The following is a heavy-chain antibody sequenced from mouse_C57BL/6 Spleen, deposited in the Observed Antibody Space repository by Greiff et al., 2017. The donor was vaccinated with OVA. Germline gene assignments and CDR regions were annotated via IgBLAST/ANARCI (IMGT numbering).Heavy chain of an antibody. CDR2: IYPGSGNT. CDR1: GYSFTSYY. Sequence: VQLQQSGPELVKPGASVKISCKASGYSFTSYYIHWVKQRPGQGLEWIGWIYPGSGNTKYNEEFKGKATLTADTSSSTAYMQLSSLTSEDSAVYYCARGNYGRDYYAMDYWGQGTSVTVSS. J-gene: IGHJ4*01. D-gene: IGHD2-1*01. CDR3: ARGNYGRDYYAMDY. V-gene: IGHV1-66*01.